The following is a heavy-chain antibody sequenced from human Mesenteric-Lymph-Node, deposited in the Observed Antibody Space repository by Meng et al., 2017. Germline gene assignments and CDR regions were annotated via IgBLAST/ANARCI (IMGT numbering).Heavy chain of an antibody. Sequence: GESLKISCATSGFTFSNSWMNWVRQAPGKGLEWVANIKHDGSEKHYVDSVEGRFTISRDNAKNSLYLQMNSLRAEDTAVYYCARVISEPVDTAMARHGRGSYYYYGMAVWGQGTTVTVSS. J-gene: IGHJ6*02. D-gene: IGHD5-18*01. CDR2: IKHDGSEK. CDR1: GFTFSNSW. CDR3: ARVISEPVDTAMARHGRGSYYYYGMAV. V-gene: IGHV3-7*03.